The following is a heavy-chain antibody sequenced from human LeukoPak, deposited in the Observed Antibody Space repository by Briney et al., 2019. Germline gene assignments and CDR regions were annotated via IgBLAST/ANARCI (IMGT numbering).Heavy chain of an antibody. Sequence: SETLSLTCTVSDGYLRSYYWSWIRQPAGKGLEWIGRIYTSGTTDYNPSLKSRVTIPVDTSKHQFSLNLSSVTAAHTAVYYCARDSPGAYLGYWGQGTLVSVSS. CDR1: DGYLRSYY. D-gene: IGHD3-10*01. V-gene: IGHV4-4*07. J-gene: IGHJ4*02. CDR2: IYTSGTT. CDR3: ARDSPGAYLGY.